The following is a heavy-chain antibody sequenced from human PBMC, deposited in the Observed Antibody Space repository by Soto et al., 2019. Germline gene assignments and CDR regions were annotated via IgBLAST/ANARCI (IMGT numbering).Heavy chain of an antibody. J-gene: IGHJ4*02. D-gene: IGHD3-22*01. Sequence: PGESLKISCKGSGYSFTSYCISWVRQMPWKGLEWMGRIDPSDSYTNYSPSFQGHVTISADKSISTAYLQWSSLKASDTAMYYCARHYYDSSGYYYGPRTHKFDYWGQGTLVTVSS. CDR2: IDPSDSYT. CDR1: GYSFTSYC. CDR3: ARHYYDSSGYYYGPRTHKFDY. V-gene: IGHV5-10-1*01.